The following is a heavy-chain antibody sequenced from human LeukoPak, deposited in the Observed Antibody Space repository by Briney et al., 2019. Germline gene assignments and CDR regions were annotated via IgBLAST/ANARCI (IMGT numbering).Heavy chain of an antibody. D-gene: IGHD4-17*01. Sequence: GGSLRLSCAASGFTFSSYAMYWVRQAPGKGLEYVSAISSNGGSTYYADSVKGRFTISRDNSKNMLYPQMGSLRAEDKAVYYCARGDYGDFSHYYYYGMDVWGKGTTVTVSS. J-gene: IGHJ6*04. CDR1: GFTFSSYA. V-gene: IGHV3-64*02. CDR3: ARGDYGDFSHYYYYGMDV. CDR2: ISSNGGST.